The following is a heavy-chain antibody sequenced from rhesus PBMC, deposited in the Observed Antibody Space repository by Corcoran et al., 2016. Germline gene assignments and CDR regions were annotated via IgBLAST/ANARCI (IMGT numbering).Heavy chain of an antibody. CDR3: ARPLAAAIDY. Sequence: QVQLQESGPAVVKPSETLSLTCAVSGGSISSSNWWSWIRQSPGNGLKWIGGIYGSGGSTDYNPSLKSRITISIDTSNNQFSLKLTSVTATDTAVYYCARPLAAAIDYWGQGVLVTVSS. V-gene: IGHV4-93*02. CDR2: IYGSGGST. D-gene: IGHD6-25*01. CDR1: GGSISSSNW. J-gene: IGHJ4*01.